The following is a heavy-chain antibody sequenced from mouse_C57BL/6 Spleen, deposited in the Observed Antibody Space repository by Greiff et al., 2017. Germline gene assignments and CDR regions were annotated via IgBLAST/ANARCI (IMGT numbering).Heavy chain of an antibody. V-gene: IGHV1-55*01. D-gene: IGHD2-3*01. J-gene: IGHJ1*03. CDR1: GYTFTSYW. CDR2: IYPGSGST. Sequence: QVQLQQPGAELVKPGASVKMSCKASGYTFTSYWITWVKQRPGQGLEWIGDIYPGSGSTNYNEKFKSKATLTVDTSSSTAYLQLSSLTSEDSAVYYCAIYDEYYEWYFDVWGTGTTVTVSS. CDR3: AIYDEYYEWYFDV.